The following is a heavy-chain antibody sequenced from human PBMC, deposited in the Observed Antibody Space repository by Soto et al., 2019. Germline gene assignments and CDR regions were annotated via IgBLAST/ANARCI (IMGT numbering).Heavy chain of an antibody. D-gene: IGHD6-19*01. CDR2: ISGSGGST. CDR1: GFTFSSYA. CDR3: AKDWVEGTAPQWLVLFY. V-gene: IGHV3-23*01. Sequence: EVQLLESGGGLVQPGGSLRLSCAASGFTFSSYAMSWVRQAPGKGLEWVSAISGSGGSTYYADSVKGRFTISRDNSKNTLYLQMNSLRAEDTAVYYCAKDWVEGTAPQWLVLFYWGQGTLVTVSS. J-gene: IGHJ4*02.